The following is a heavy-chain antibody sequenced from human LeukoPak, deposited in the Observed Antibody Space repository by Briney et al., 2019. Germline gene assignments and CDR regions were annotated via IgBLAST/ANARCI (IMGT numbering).Heavy chain of an antibody. V-gene: IGHV3-48*03. CDR1: GFAFRSYE. CDR3: AKDHEPDSSGYFGGAFDI. CDR2: LSSSGSAF. D-gene: IGHD3-22*01. J-gene: IGHJ3*02. Sequence: GGSLRLSCEDSGFAFRSYEMNWVRQAPGKGLEWIAYLSSSGSAFSYADSVKGRFTISRDNAKNSLYLQMNSLRAEDTALYYCAKDHEPDSSGYFGGAFDIWGQGTMVTVSS.